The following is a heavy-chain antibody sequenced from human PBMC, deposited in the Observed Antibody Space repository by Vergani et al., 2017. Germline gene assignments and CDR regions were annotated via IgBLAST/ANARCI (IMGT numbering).Heavy chain of an antibody. CDR1: GFTFDDYA. Sequence: EVQLVESGGGLVQPGRSLRLSCAASGFTFDDYAMHWVRQAPGKGLEWVSGISWNSGSIGYADSVKGRFTISRDNAKNSLYLQMNSLRAEDTVLYYCAREVRRNDSSGYDYWGQGTLVTVSS. CDR3: AREVRRNDSSGYDY. CDR2: ISWNSGSI. J-gene: IGHJ4*02. V-gene: IGHV3-9*01. D-gene: IGHD3-22*01.